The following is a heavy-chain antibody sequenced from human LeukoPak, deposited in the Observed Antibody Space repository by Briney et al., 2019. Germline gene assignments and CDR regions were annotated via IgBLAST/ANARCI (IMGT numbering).Heavy chain of an antibody. CDR3: ARAVHITPNWFDP. CDR2: IYTSGST. V-gene: IGHV4-61*02. Sequence: ASETLSLTCTVSGGSISSGGYYWSWIRQPAGKGLEWIGRIYTSGSTNYNPSLKSRVTISVDTSKNQFSLKLSSVTAADTAAYYCARAVHITPNWFDPWGQGTLVTVSS. D-gene: IGHD2-21*01. CDR1: GGSISSGGYY. J-gene: IGHJ5*02.